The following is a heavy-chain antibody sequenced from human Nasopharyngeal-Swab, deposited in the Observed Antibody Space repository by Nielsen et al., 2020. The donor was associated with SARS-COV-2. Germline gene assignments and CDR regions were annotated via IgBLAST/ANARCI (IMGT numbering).Heavy chain of an antibody. V-gene: IGHV1-18*01. J-gene: IGHJ4*02. Sequence: ASVKVSCKASGYTFTSYGISWVRQAPGQGLEWMGWISAYNGNTNYAQKLQGRVTMTTDTSTDTAYMELSSLRSEDTAVFYCATEGPQDYDILTGDLNMNYWGQGTLVTVSS. CDR3: ATEGPQDYDILTGDLNMNY. CDR2: ISAYNGNT. D-gene: IGHD3-9*01. CDR1: GYTFTSYG.